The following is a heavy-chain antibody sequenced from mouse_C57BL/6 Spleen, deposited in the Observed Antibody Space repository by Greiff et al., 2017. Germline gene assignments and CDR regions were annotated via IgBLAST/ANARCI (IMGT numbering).Heavy chain of an antibody. Sequence: VQRVESGAELARPGASVKLSCKASGYTFTSYGISWVKQRTGQGLEWIGEIYPRSGNTYYNEKFKGKATLTADKSSSTAYMELRSLTSEDSAVYFCARVGTTVEGGFAYWGQGTLVTVSA. J-gene: IGHJ3*01. V-gene: IGHV1-81*01. CDR2: IYPRSGNT. CDR1: GYTFTSYG. CDR3: ARVGTTVEGGFAY. D-gene: IGHD1-1*01.